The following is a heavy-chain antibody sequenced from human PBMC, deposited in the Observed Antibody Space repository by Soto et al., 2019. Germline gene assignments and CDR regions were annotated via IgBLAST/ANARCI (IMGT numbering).Heavy chain of an antibody. D-gene: IGHD1-26*01. Sequence: EVQLLESGGGLVQPGGSLRLSCAASGFTFSNYAMTWVRQAPGKGLEWVSAISGSGSSTYYADSVKGRFTFSRDNSKNTLYLQMDSLRAEDKAVYYFADPPPTMESTIYYYYGMDVWGQGTTVTVSS. V-gene: IGHV3-23*01. CDR2: ISGSGSST. CDR1: GFTFSNYA. J-gene: IGHJ6*02. CDR3: ADPPPTMESTIYYYYGMDV.